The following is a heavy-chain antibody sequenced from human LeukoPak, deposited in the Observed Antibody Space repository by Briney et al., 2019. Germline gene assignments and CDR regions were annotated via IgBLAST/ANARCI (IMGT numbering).Heavy chain of an antibody. J-gene: IGHJ2*01. CDR3: ARRSSSWYWYFDL. D-gene: IGHD6-13*01. Sequence: GGSLRLSCAASGFTFSSYSMNWVRQAPGKGLEWVSYISSSSSTIYYADSVRGRFTISRDNAKNSLYLQMNSLRAEDTAVYYCARRSSSWYWYFDLWGRGTLVTVSS. CDR2: ISSSSSTI. V-gene: IGHV3-48*01. CDR1: GFTFSSYS.